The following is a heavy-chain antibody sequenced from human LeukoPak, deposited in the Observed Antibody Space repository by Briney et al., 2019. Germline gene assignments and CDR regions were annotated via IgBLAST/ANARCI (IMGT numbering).Heavy chain of an antibody. J-gene: IGHJ4*02. CDR1: GYGFTSYW. CDR2: IYPGDSDT. D-gene: IGHD5-12*01. V-gene: IGHV5-51*01. CDR3: ATSGYSGYEWAGFDY. Sequence: GESLQISCKGSGYGFTSYWIGWVRPMPGKGLEWMGIIYPGDSDTRYSPSFQGQVTISADKSISTAYLQWSSLKASDTAMYYCATSGYSGYEWAGFDYWGQGTLVTVSS.